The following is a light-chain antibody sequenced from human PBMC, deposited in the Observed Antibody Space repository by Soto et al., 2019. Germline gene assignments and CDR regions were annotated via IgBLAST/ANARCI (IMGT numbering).Light chain of an antibody. CDR3: QQRSNWPPIT. Sequence: EIVLTPSPATLSLSPGERATLYCRASQSVSNYLAWYQQKPGQAPRLLIYGASNRATGIPARFSGSGSGTDFTLTISSLEPEDFAVYYCQQRSNWPPITFGQGTRLEIK. CDR2: GAS. V-gene: IGKV3-11*01. J-gene: IGKJ5*01. CDR1: QSVSNY.